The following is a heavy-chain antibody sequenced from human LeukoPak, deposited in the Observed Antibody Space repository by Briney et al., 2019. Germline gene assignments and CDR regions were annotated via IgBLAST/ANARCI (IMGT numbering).Heavy chain of an antibody. CDR1: GYAFTSYA. D-gene: IGHD6-13*01. J-gene: IGHJ5*02. CDR2: INTNTGNP. CDR3: VRGTRPDSSTRFFLPTKLYWFDP. V-gene: IGHV7-4-1*02. Sequence: ASVKVSCKASGYAFTSYAMNWVRQAPGQGLEWMGWINTNTGNPTYAQGFTGRFVFSLDTSVSTAYLQISSLKAEDTAGYYCVRGTRPDSSTRFFLPTKLYWFDPWGQGTLVNVSS.